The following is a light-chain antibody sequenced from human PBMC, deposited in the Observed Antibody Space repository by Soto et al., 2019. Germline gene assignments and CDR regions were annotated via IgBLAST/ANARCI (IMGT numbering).Light chain of an antibody. Sequence: IVLSQSPNTLSVSPGDRATLSCRASPGITSAFLAWYQQKPGQAPRLLIYGASTRATGIPDRFTGSGSGTDSTLTISRLEPEDFAVYYCQEYGSSLALTFGGGTKVEI. J-gene: IGKJ4*01. CDR2: GAS. V-gene: IGKV3-20*01. CDR1: PGITSAF. CDR3: QEYGSSLALT.